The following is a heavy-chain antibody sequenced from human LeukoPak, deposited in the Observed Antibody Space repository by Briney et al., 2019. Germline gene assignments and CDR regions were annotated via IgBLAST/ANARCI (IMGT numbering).Heavy chain of an antibody. CDR1: GFTVSSNY. CDR2: IYSGGST. V-gene: IGHV3-66*04. D-gene: IGHD6-13*01. Sequence: GGSLRLSCAASGFTVSSNYMSWVRQAPGKGLEWVSVIYSGGSTYYADSVKGRFTISRDNSKNTLYLQMNSLRAEDTAVYYCARHSVAAAGHGDYWGQGTLVTVSS. J-gene: IGHJ4*02. CDR3: ARHSVAAAGHGDY.